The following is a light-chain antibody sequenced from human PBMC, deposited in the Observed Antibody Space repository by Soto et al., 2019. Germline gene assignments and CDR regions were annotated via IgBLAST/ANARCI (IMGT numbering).Light chain of an antibody. CDR1: QGIYSR. J-gene: IGKJ4*01. CDR2: ATS. CDR3: QQTDDFPLT. V-gene: IGKV1D-12*01. Sequence: DIQMTQSPSSVSASVGDTVTITCRASQGIYSRLAWYQQKPGKAPELLIYATSTLQNGVPSRFSGSGFGTDFTLSIISLQPEDSASYVCQQTDDFPLTFGGGTKVEI.